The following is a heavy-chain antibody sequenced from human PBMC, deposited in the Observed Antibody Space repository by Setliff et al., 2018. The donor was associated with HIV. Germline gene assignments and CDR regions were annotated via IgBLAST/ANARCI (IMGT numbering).Heavy chain of an antibody. CDR3: AKGGTTVLDY. D-gene: IGHD4-17*01. J-gene: IGHJ4*02. CDR2: INSDGSGT. V-gene: IGHV3-74*01. Sequence: ETLSLSCAASGFNFRSYSLHWVRQAPGKGLVWVSRINSDGSGTSYADSVKGRFTISRDNAKNTLYLQMNSLRAEDTAVYYCAKGGTTVLDYWGQGTLVTVSS. CDR1: GFNFRSYS.